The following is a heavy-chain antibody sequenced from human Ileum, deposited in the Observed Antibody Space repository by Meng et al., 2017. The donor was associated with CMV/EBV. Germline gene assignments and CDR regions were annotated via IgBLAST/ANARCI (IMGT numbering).Heavy chain of an antibody. V-gene: IGHV3-30-3*01. Sequence: ARRVGSGVGVVQPGRSLRLSCVGSGFTFSTYALHWVRQAPGKGLEWVSLISYDGSNKNFAHSVKGRFTISRDNSKNTLYLQMNSLTTEDTAVYYCARPAQHVGVVTAHFDSWGQGTLVTVSS. J-gene: IGHJ4*02. CDR2: ISYDGSNK. CDR1: GFTFSTYA. CDR3: ARPAQHVGVVTAHFDS. D-gene: IGHD2-21*02.